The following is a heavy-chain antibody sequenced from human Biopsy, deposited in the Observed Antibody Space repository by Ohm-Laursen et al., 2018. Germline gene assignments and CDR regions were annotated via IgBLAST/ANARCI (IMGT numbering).Heavy chain of an antibody. CDR1: GYTFTSYD. CDR2: IIPIPNVA. J-gene: IGHJ5*02. CDR3: ARGEESSWFDP. D-gene: IGHD1-26*01. Sequence: SSVKVSCKASGYTFTSYDISWVRQAPGQGLEWMGGIIPIPNVATYAQRFQGRITITADESTSTAYMELSSLTSDDTAVYFCARGEESSWFDPWGHGTLVTVSS. V-gene: IGHV1-69*01.